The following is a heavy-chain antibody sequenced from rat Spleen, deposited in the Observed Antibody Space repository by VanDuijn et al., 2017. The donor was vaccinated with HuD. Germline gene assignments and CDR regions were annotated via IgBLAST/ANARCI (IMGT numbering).Heavy chain of an antibody. J-gene: IGHJ2*01. D-gene: IGHD1-11*01. V-gene: IGHV5-29*01. Sequence: EVQLVESGGGLVQPGRSLKLSCAASGFTFSNYYMAWVRQAPTKGLEWVATISYDGSSTYYRDSVKGRFTISRDNAKSTLYLQMDSLRSEDTATYYCARQDGGYSYWGQGVMVTVSS. CDR3: ARQDGGYSY. CDR1: GFTFSNYY. CDR2: ISYDGSST.